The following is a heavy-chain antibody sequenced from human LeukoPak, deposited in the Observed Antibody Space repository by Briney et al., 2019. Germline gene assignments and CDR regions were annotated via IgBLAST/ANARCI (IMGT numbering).Heavy chain of an antibody. CDR1: GGSISSYY. Sequence: SETLSLTCTVSGGSISSYYWSWIRQPPGKGLEWIGYIYYSGSTNYNPSLKSRVTISVDTSKNQFSLKLSSVTAADTAVYYCARGNRFKSLDYWGQGTLVTVSS. CDR2: IYYSGST. CDR3: ARGNRFKSLDY. D-gene: IGHD3-10*01. J-gene: IGHJ4*02. V-gene: IGHV4-59*01.